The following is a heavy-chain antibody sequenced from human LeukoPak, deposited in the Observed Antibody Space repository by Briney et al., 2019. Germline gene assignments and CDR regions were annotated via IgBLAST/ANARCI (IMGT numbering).Heavy chain of an antibody. Sequence: PGGSLRLSCAASGFTFSSYWMGWVRQAPGKGLEWVANIRQDGGENHYVDSVKGRFTISRDSARNSLYLQMNSLRAEDTAVYYCTKWSTSGSYYTEWGQGTLVTVSS. J-gene: IGHJ4*02. V-gene: IGHV3-7*01. CDR3: TKWSTSGSYYTE. CDR1: GFTFSSYW. CDR2: IRQDGGEN. D-gene: IGHD3-10*01.